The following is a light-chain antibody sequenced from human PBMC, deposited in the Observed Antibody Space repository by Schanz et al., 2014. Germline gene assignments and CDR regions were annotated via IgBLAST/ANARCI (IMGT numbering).Light chain of an antibody. V-gene: IGKV1-39*01. CDR1: QSIGSS. Sequence: DIQMTQSPSSLSASVGDRVTITCRASQSIGSSLNWYQQKPGKAPKLLIYAASILQSGVPSRFSGSGSGTDFTLVISGLQPEDFATYFCQQSYSTPWTFGQGTKVEIK. CDR3: QQSYSTPWT. CDR2: AAS. J-gene: IGKJ1*01.